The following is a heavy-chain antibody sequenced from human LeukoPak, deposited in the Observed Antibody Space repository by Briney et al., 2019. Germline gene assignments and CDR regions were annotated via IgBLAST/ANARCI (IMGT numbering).Heavy chain of an antibody. D-gene: IGHD3-3*01. Sequence: GGSLRLSCAASGFTFSSYSMNWVRQAPGKGLEWVSSISSSSSYIYYADSVKGRFTISRDNAKNSLYLQMNSLRAEDTAVYYCARVGKDFWSGYYTYYYYYYMDVWGKGTTVTVSS. V-gene: IGHV3-21*01. CDR1: GFTFSSYS. J-gene: IGHJ6*03. CDR3: ARVGKDFWSGYYTYYYYYYMDV. CDR2: ISSSSSYI.